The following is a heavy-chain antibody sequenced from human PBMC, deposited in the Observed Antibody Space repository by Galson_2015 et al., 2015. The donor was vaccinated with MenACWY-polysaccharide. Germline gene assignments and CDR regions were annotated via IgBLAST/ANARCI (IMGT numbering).Heavy chain of an antibody. CDR3: ARDKGQEAPMDV. J-gene: IGHJ6*03. V-gene: IGHV3-33*01. Sequence: ALRLSCAASGFTLSHYGMHWVRQAPGRGLEWVAVLRHDGHVEYYEDSVKGRFTISRDNSRSTLYLEMNSLRVEDTAVYYCARDKGQEAPMDVWGKGTTVIVSS. CDR1: GFTLSHYG. CDR2: LRHDGHVE.